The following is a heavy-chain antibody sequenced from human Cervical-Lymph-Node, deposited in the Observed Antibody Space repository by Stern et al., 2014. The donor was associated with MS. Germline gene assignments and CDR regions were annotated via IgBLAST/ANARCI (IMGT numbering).Heavy chain of an antibody. V-gene: IGHV3-66*01. D-gene: IGHD6-6*01. CDR3: AREIAGRRLDS. CDR2: MEVVAKT. J-gene: IGHJ5*01. CDR1: GFTVSSAY. Sequence: EVQLVESGGGLVQPGGSLRLSCEASGFTVSSAYMAWVRPVPGKGLEWVSMMEVVAKTHYADSVKGRFTISRANSNNMVYLKMSSLRVDDTAVYYCAREIAGRRLDSWGRGTLVAVSS.